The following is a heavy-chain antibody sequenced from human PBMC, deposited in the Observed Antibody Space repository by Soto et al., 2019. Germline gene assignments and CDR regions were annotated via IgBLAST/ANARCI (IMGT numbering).Heavy chain of an antibody. V-gene: IGHV3-21*01. CDR2: ISSSSSYI. Sequence: GGSLRLSCAASGFTFSSYSMNWVRQAPGKGLEWVSSISSSSSYIYYADSVKGRFTISRDNAKNSLYLQMNSLRAEDTAVYYCARDASLTPTDWFDPWGQGTLVTVSS. D-gene: IGHD2-2*01. CDR1: GFTFSSYS. CDR3: ARDASLTPTDWFDP. J-gene: IGHJ5*02.